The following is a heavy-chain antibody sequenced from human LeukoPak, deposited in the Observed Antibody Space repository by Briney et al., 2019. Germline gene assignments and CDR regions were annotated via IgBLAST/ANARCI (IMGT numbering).Heavy chain of an antibody. D-gene: IGHD3-10*01. J-gene: IGHJ4*02. CDR2: ISGSGGST. CDR1: GFTFSSYA. V-gene: IGHV3-23*01. Sequence: GGSLRLSCAASGFTFSSYAMSWVRQAPGKGLEWVSAISGSGGSTYYADSVKGRFTISRDNSKNMLYLQINSLRAEDTAVYYCAKYGSGSYHFDYWGQGTLVTVSS. CDR3: AKYGSGSYHFDY.